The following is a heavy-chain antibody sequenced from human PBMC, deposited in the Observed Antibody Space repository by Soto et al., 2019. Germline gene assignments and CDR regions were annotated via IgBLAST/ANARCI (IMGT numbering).Heavy chain of an antibody. CDR2: ISGSGGST. CDR3: AKDPGLITFGGVIVPNWFDP. V-gene: IGHV3-23*01. Sequence: GGSLRLSCAASGFTFSSYAMSWVRQAPGKGLEWVSAISGSGGSTYYADSVKGRFTIYRDNSKNTLYLQMNSLRAEDTAVYYCAKDPGLITFGGVIVPNWFDPWGQGTLVTVSS. CDR1: GFTFSSYA. D-gene: IGHD3-16*02. J-gene: IGHJ5*02.